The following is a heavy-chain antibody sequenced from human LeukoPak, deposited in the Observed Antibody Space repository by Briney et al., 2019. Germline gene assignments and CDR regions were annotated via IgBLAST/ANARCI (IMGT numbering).Heavy chain of an antibody. CDR3: ARDEDSSSSGVAFDI. V-gene: IGHV3-21*01. Sequence: GGSLRLSCAASGFTFSSYSMNWVRQAPGKGLEWVSSISSSSSYIHYADSVKGRFTISRDNAKNSLYLQMNSLRAEDTAVYYCARDEDSSSSGVAFDIWGQGTMVTVSS. J-gene: IGHJ3*02. D-gene: IGHD6-6*01. CDR1: GFTFSSYS. CDR2: ISSSSSYI.